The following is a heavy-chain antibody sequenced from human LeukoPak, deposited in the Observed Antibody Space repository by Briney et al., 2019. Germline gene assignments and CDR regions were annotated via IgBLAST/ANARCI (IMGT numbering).Heavy chain of an antibody. V-gene: IGHV3-48*04. CDR1: GFTFSSYA. J-gene: IGHJ4*02. D-gene: IGHD6-19*01. CDR3: ARDFGGVAGYFDY. Sequence: GGSLRLSCAASGFTFSSYAMTWVRQAPGKGLEWVSYISSSSTTMSYADSVKGRFTISRDNAKNSLYLQMNSLRAEDTAVFYCARDFGGVAGYFDYWGQGTLVTVSS. CDR2: ISSSSTTM.